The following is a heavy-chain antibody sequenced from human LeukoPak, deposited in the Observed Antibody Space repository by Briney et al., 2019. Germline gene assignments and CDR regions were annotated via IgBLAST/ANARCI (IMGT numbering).Heavy chain of an antibody. J-gene: IGHJ4*02. V-gene: IGHV3-30*02. D-gene: IGHD3-22*01. CDR3: AKGSDYYDTSGCDY. Sequence: GGSLRLSCAASGFTFSNYGMHWVRQAPGKGLEWVAFMPYDGSDKYFADSVKGRFTISRDNSKNTLYLQMNGLRPEDTAVYYCAKGSDYYDTSGCDYWGQGTLVTVSS. CDR1: GFTFSNYG. CDR2: MPYDGSDK.